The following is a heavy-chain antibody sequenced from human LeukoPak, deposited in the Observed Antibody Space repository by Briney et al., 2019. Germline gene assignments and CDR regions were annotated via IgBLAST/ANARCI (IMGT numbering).Heavy chain of an antibody. CDR2: IYYSGST. D-gene: IGHD5-18*01. J-gene: IGHJ6*02. V-gene: IGHV4-30-4*01. CDR3: ARDQSSGYSYGSDTGGMDV. Sequence: SQTLSLTCTVSGGSISSGDYYWSWIRQPPGKGLEWIGYIYYSGSTYYNPSLKSRVTISVDTSKNQLSLKLSSVTAADTAVYYCARDQSSGYSYGSDTGGMDVWGQGTTVTVSS. CDR1: GGSISSGDYY.